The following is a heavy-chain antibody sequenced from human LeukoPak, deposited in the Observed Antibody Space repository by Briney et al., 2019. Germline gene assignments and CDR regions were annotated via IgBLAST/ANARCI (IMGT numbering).Heavy chain of an antibody. D-gene: IGHD2-2*01. CDR3: ARYAPGRVFDY. V-gene: IGHV4-34*01. CDR2: INHSGST. CDR1: GGSFSGYY. J-gene: IGHJ4*02. Sequence: SETLSLTCAVYGGSFSGYYWSWIRQPPGKGLEWIGEINHSGSTNYNPSLKSRVTISVDTSKNQFSLKLSPVTAADTAVYYCARYAPGRVFDYWGQGTLVTVSS.